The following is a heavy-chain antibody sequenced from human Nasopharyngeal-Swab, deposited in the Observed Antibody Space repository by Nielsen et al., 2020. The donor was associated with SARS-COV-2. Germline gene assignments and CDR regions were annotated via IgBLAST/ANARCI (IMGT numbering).Heavy chain of an antibody. Sequence: ARKAPGKGLEWMGRFNPNSGATNYAQKFQGRVTMTRDTSISTAFMELSRLRSDDAAVYYCARWNIAAAGTCSWFDPWGQGTLVTVSS. J-gene: IGHJ5*02. CDR3: ARWNIAAAGTCSWFDP. V-gene: IGHV1-2*06. D-gene: IGHD6-13*01. CDR2: FNPNSGAT.